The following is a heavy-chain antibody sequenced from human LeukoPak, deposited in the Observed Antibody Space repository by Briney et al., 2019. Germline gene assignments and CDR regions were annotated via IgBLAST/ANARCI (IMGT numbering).Heavy chain of an antibody. CDR2: ISAYNGNT. Sequence: EASVKVSCKASGYTFTSYGISWVRQAPGQGLEWMGWISAYNGNTNYAQKLQGRVTMTTDTSTSTAYMELRSLRSDDTALYHCARVSVVRGVSDAFDIWGQGTMVTVSS. CDR1: GYTFTSYG. V-gene: IGHV1-18*01. CDR3: ARVSVVRGVSDAFDI. J-gene: IGHJ3*02. D-gene: IGHD3-10*01.